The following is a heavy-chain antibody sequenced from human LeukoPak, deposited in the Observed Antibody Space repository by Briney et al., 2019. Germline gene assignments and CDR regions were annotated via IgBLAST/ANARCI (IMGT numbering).Heavy chain of an antibody. CDR3: ARSGRWRNYYDSSGYYHDY. Sequence: GGSLRLSCAASGFTFSNYYMSWIRQAPGKGLEWVSYISSSGSTIYYADSVKGRFTISRDNAKNSLYLQMNSLRAEDTAVYYCARSGRWRNYYDSSGYYHDYWGQGTLVTVSS. V-gene: IGHV3-11*01. CDR2: ISSSGSTI. CDR1: GFTFSNYY. D-gene: IGHD3-22*01. J-gene: IGHJ4*02.